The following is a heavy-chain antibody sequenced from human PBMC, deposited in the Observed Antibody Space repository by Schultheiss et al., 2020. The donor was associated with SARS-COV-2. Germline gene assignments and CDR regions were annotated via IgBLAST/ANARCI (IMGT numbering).Heavy chain of an antibody. CDR1: GFSLSTSGVG. CDR3: AHGGATFDY. J-gene: IGHJ4*02. D-gene: IGHD1-26*01. CDR2: IYWDDDK. V-gene: IGHV2-5*02. Sequence: SGPTLVKPTQTLTLTCTFSGFSLSTSGVGVDCIRRPPRKALEWLALIYWDDDKRYSPSLKSRLTITKDTSKNQVVLTMTNMDPVDTATYYCAHGGATFDYWGQGTLVTVSS.